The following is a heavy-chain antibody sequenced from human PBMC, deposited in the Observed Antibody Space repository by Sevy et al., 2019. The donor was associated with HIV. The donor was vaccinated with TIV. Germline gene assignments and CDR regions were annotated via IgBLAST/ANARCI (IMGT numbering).Heavy chain of an antibody. Sequence: GGSLRLSCAASGFTFSSYAMSGVRQAPWKGLEWVSAISGSSGSTYYADSVKGRFTISRDNSKNTLYLQMNSLRAEDTAVYYCAKDSYYDFWSGPPDYWGQGTLVTVSS. J-gene: IGHJ4*02. CDR3: AKDSYYDFWSGPPDY. CDR1: GFTFSSYA. CDR2: ISGSSGST. D-gene: IGHD3-3*01. V-gene: IGHV3-23*01.